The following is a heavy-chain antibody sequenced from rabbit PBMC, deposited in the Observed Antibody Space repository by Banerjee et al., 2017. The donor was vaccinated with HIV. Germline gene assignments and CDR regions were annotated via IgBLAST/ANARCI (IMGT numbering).Heavy chain of an antibody. CDR2: IYSTNGRT. V-gene: IGHV1S43*01. CDR3: GRGGYYAGEGYDL. D-gene: IGHD1-1*01. Sequence: QEQLEESGGDLVKPEGSLTLTCTASGFSFSSSYWICWVRQAPGKGLELIGCIYSTNGRTWYASWVNGRFTISRSTSLNTVDLKMTSLTAADTATYFCGRGGYYAGEGYDLWGQGTLVTVS. CDR1: GFSFSSSYW. J-gene: IGHJ3*01.